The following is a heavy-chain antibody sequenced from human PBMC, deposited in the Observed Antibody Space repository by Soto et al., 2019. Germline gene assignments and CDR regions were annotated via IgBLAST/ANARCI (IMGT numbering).Heavy chain of an antibody. D-gene: IGHD6-19*01. CDR1: GFDFSYYA. CDR3: AKDARRSSGWYYFDY. CDR2: ISDSGRPT. Sequence: EVQLLDSGGGLVQPGGSLRLSCAASGFDFSYYAMGWVRQAPGKGLEWVSCISDSGRPTYYADSVKGRFTVSRDNSKNTLYVLMNSLRAEDTARSYCAKDARRSSGWYYFDYWGPGSLVTVSS. V-gene: IGHV3-23*01. J-gene: IGHJ4*02.